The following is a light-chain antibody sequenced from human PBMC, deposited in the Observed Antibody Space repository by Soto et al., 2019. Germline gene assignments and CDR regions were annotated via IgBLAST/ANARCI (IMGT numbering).Light chain of an antibody. Sequence: EIVLTQSPGTLSLSPGEGATLSCRASQSVRSGSLAWYQQKPGQPPRLLIYGASSRATDIPDRFSGSGSGTDFPLTISRLEPEDFAVYYCQHYAGSPYTFGQGTKLEIK. CDR1: QSVRSGS. CDR2: GAS. V-gene: IGKV3-20*01. J-gene: IGKJ2*01. CDR3: QHYAGSPYT.